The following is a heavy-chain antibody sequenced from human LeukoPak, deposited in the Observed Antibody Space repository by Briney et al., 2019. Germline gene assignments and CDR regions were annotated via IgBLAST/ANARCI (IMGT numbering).Heavy chain of an antibody. J-gene: IGHJ4*02. V-gene: IGHV3-23*01. Sequence: GGSLRLSCAASGFTFSSYAMSWVRQAPGKGLEWVSAISGSGGSTYYADSVKGRYTISRDNSKNTLYLQMNSLRAEDTAVYYCAKDPLWFGEPYYFDYGGQGTLVTVSS. CDR2: ISGSGGST. CDR1: GFTFSSYA. D-gene: IGHD3-10*01. CDR3: AKDPLWFGEPYYFDY.